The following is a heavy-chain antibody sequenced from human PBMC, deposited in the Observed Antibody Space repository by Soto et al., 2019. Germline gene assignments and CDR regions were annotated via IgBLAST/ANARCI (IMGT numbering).Heavy chain of an antibody. CDR1: GFTFSDYY. V-gene: IGHV3-11*01. CDR3: ARATYSNRNWFDP. Sequence: GGSLRLSCAASGFTFSDYYMTWIRQAPGKGLEWISYISSSGTTIYYGDSVKGRFTVSRDNADNSLYLQMNSLRAEDTAVYYCARATYSNRNWFDPWGQGTLVTVSS. J-gene: IGHJ5*02. D-gene: IGHD4-4*01. CDR2: ISSSGTTI.